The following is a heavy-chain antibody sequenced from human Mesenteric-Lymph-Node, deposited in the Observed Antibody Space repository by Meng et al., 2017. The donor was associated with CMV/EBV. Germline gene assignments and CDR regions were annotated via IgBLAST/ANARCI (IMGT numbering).Heavy chain of an antibody. D-gene: IGHD1-26*01. CDR3: TKDSRENDFPVFDL. J-gene: IGHJ2*01. CDR2: NNSDKSIT. Sequence: FTVAMYWGHRVREELEGWVVWVSRNNSDKSITTYADSVRSRFTISRDNAKSTVYLQMNSLRAKDTAVYYCTKDSRENDFPVFDLWGRGTLVTVSS. V-gene: IGHV3-74*01. CDR1: FTVAMYW.